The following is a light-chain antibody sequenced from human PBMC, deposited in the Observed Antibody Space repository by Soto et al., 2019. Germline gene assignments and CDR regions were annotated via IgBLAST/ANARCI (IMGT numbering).Light chain of an antibody. CDR3: QQRSNWPRT. CDR2: DAS. J-gene: IGKJ1*01. V-gene: IGKV3-11*01. CDR1: QSVSIK. Sequence: EIVLTQSPGTLSLSPGERATLTCRASQSVSIKLAWYQQKPGQAPRLLIYDASNRATGIPARFSGSGSGTDFTLTISSLEPEDFAVYYCQQRSNWPRTFGQGTKVDIK.